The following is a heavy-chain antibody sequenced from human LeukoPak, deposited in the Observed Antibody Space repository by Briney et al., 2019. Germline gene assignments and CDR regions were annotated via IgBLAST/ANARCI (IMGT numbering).Heavy chain of an antibody. J-gene: IGHJ4*02. Sequence: SETLSLTCTVSGGSISSGDYYWSWIRQPPGKGLEWIGYIYYSGSTYYNPSLKSRVTISIDTSKNQFSLKLTSVTSADTAVYYCARVGPQEQLWPQSHDNWGQGTLVTVSS. CDR1: GGSISSGDYY. D-gene: IGHD5-18*01. V-gene: IGHV4-30-4*02. CDR3: ARVGPQEQLWPQSHDN. CDR2: IYYSGST.